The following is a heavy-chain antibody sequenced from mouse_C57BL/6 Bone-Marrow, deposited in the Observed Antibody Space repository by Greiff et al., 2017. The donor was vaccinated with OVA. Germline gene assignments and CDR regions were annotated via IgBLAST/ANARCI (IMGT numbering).Heavy chain of an antibody. CDR1: GFSLTSYA. CDR3: ARRGSSDGRTHWYFDV. V-gene: IGHV2-9-1*01. D-gene: IGHD1-1*01. J-gene: IGHJ1*03. CDR2: IWTGGGT. Sequence: QVQLQQSGPGLVAPSQSLSITCTVSGFSLTSYAISWVRQPPGKGLEWLGVIWTGGGTNYNSALKSRLSISKDNSKSQVFLKMNSLQTDDTAGDYSARRGSSDGRTHWYFDVWGTETTGTVSS.